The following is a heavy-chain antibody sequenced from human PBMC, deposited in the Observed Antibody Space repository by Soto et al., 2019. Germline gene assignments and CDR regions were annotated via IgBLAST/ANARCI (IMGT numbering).Heavy chain of an antibody. CDR1: GYTFTSNG. D-gene: IGHD4-17*01. V-gene: IGHV1-18*01. CDR3: AGDGYGDYGY. CDR2: ISTYNGNT. J-gene: IGHJ4*02. Sequence: QVQLVQSGAEVKKPGTSVKVSCKASGYTFTSNGIIWVRQAPGQGLEWMGWISTYNGNTNYAQKLQGRVTMTRETSTSIADLELSDLRSDDTAVYYCAGDGYGDYGYWGQGSLVTVCS.